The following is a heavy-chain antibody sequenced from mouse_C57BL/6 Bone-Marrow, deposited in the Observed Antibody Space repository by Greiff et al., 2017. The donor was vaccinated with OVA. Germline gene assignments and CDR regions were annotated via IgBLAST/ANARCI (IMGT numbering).Heavy chain of an antibody. J-gene: IGHJ2*01. CDR2: INPNYGTT. Sequence: EVKLLESGPELVKPGASVKISCKASGYSFTDYNMNWVKQSNGKSLEWIGVINPNYGTTSYNQKFKGKATLTVDQSSSTAYMQLNSLTSEESAVYYCARGSTGPYFDYWGQGTTLTVSS. V-gene: IGHV1-39*01. CDR3: ARGSTGPYFDY. D-gene: IGHD4-1*02. CDR1: GYSFTDYN.